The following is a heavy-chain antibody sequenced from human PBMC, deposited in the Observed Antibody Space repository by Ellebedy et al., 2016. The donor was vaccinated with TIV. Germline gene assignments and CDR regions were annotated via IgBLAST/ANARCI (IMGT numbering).Heavy chain of an antibody. CDR2: ICPGDSDT. Sequence: GESLKISCKGSGYSFTSYWIGWVRQMPGKGLEWMGIICPGDSDTRYSPSFQGQVTISADKSISTAYLQWSSLKASDTAMYYCAGPVVRGANGMDVWGQGTTVTVSS. CDR3: AGPVVRGANGMDV. D-gene: IGHD3-10*01. J-gene: IGHJ6*02. V-gene: IGHV5-51*01. CDR1: GYSFTSYW.